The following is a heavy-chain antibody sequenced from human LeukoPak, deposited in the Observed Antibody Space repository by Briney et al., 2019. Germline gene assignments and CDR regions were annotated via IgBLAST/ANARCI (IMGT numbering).Heavy chain of an antibody. CDR1: GFTFSSYV. CDR3: AKRGPAGAGKSPDYFDY. V-gene: IGHV3-23*01. D-gene: IGHD6-19*01. Sequence: AGGSLRLSCAASGFTFSSYVMSWVRQAPGKGLEWASAIIGSGDRTYYADSVKGRFTISRDNSKNTVYLQMNSLRAEDTAVYYCAKRGPAGAGKSPDYFDYWGQGTLVTVSS. CDR2: IIGSGDRT. J-gene: IGHJ4*02.